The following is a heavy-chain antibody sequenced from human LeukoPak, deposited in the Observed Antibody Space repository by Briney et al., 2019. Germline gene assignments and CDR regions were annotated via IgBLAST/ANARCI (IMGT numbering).Heavy chain of an antibody. CDR2: IYYSGST. V-gene: IGHV4-39*01. J-gene: IGHJ6*03. CDR1: GGSISSSSYY. D-gene: IGHD4-11*01. CDR3: ATYSNYRDYYYYMDV. Sequence: PSETLSLTCTVSGGSISSSSYYWGWIRQPPGKGLEWIGSIYYSGSTYYNPSLKSRVTISVDTSKNQFSLKLSSVTAADTAVYYCATYSNYRDYYYYMDVWGKGTTVTVSS.